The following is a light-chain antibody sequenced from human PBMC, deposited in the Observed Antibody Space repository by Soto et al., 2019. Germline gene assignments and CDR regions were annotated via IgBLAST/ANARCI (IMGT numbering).Light chain of an antibody. CDR1: RNIERW. CDR3: QHCDTSWP. V-gene: IGKV1-5*01. CDR2: NAS. Sequence: DSQMTRSPSTLSASVGDRVTISCRASRNIERWLAWYQQKPGKPPKLLILNASTLGSGVPSRFSGSGSGTEFTLTISGLQPDDFATYYCQHCDTSWPFGQGTKVDIK. J-gene: IGKJ1*01.